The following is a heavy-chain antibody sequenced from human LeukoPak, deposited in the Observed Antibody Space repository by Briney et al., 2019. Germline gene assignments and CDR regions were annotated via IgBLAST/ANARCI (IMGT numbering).Heavy chain of an antibody. V-gene: IGHV3-30*03. J-gene: IGHJ5*02. CDR2: ISYDGSNK. CDR3: AAQDIVVVVAAYDP. CDR1: GFTFSSYG. Sequence: PGGSLRLSCAASGFTFSSYGMHWVRQAPGKGLEWVAVISYDGSNKYYADSVKGRFTISRDNSKNTLYLQMNSLRAEDTAVYYCAAQDIVVVVAAYDPWGQGTLVTVSS. D-gene: IGHD2-15*01.